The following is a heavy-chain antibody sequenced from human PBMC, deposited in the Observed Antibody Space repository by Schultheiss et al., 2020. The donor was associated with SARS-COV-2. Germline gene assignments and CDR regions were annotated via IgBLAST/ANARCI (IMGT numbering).Heavy chain of an antibody. D-gene: IGHD6-19*01. CDR1: GYSISSGGYY. J-gene: IGHJ2*01. Sequence: SETLSLTCAVSGYSISSGGYYWGWIRQPPGKGLEWIGEINHSGSTNYNPSLKSRVTISVDTSKNQFSLQLNSVTPEDTAVYYCARGGAVAEFWYFDLWGRGTLVTVSS. CDR2: INHSGST. CDR3: ARGGAVAEFWYFDL. V-gene: IGHV4-31*11.